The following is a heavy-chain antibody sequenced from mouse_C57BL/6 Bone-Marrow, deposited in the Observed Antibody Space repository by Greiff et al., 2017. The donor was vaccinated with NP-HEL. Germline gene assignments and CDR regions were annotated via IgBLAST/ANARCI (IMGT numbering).Heavy chain of an antibody. J-gene: IGHJ2*01. CDR1: GYSFTSYY. D-gene: IGHD1-1*01. V-gene: IGHV1-66*01. CDR2: IYPGSGNT. Sequence: QVQLQQSGPELVKPGASVKISCKASGYSFTSYYIHWVKQRPGQGLEWIGWIYPGSGNTKYNEKFKGKATLTADTSSSTAYMQLSSLTSEDSAVYYCARWPSLYYYGSSRVFDYWGQGTTLTVSS. CDR3: ARWPSLYYYGSSRVFDY.